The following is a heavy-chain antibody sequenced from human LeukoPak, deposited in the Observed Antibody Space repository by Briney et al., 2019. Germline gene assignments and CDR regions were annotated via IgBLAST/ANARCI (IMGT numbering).Heavy chain of an antibody. V-gene: IGHV3-23*01. CDR3: AKGITMIVVVTRFYFDY. CDR1: GFTFSSYA. D-gene: IGHD3-22*01. J-gene: IGHJ4*02. Sequence: GGSLRLSCAASGFTFSSYAMSCVRQAPGKGLEWVSAISGSGGSTYYADSVKGRFTISRDNSKNTLYLQMNSLRAEDTAVYYCAKGITMIVVVTRFYFDYWGQGTLVTVSS. CDR2: ISGSGGST.